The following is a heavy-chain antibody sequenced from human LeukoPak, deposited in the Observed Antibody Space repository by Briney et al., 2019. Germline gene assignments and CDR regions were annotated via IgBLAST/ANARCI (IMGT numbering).Heavy chain of an antibody. D-gene: IGHD5-12*01. V-gene: IGHV4-59*01. CDR2: TYHSGGT. Sequence: SETLSLTCTLSGGSISTYYWSRIRQPPGKGLEWIGYTYHSGGTNYNPSLKSRVTISVDTSKNQFSLKLSSVTAADTAVYYCARGGGYASPIGYWGQGALVTVSS. CDR3: ARGGGYASPIGY. CDR1: GGSISTYY. J-gene: IGHJ4*02.